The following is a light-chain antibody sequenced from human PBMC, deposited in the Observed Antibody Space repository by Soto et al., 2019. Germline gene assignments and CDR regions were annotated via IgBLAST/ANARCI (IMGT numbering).Light chain of an antibody. CDR3: AAWDDSLNAYV. J-gene: IGLJ1*01. V-gene: IGLV1-44*01. CDR2: TNN. CDR1: SSTIGSNT. Sequence: QSVLTQPPSASGTPGQRVTISCSGSSSTIGSNTVNWFQQLPGTAPKLLIYTNNQRPSGVPDRFSGSKSGTSASLAISGFQSEDEADYYCAAWDDSLNAYVFGTGTKLTVL.